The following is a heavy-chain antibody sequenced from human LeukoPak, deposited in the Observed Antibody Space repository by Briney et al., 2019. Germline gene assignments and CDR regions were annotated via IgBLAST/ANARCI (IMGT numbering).Heavy chain of an antibody. CDR3: ARGHQLWPIHYFDY. Sequence: TLSLTCTVSGGSISSGSYYWSWIRQPAGKGLEWIGRIYTSGSTNYNPSLKSRVTISVDTSKNQFSLKLSSVTAADTAVYYCARGHQLWPIHYFDYWGQGTLVTVSS. D-gene: IGHD5-18*01. J-gene: IGHJ4*02. CDR2: IYTSGST. V-gene: IGHV4-61*02. CDR1: GGSISSGSYY.